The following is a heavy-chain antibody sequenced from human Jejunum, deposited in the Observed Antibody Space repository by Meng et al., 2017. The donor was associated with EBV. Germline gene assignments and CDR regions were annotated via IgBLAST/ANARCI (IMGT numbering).Heavy chain of an antibody. CDR3: TILSHCDGGICYSYDY. Sequence: HVPCVAPGSEGHQPAVFVKVPFKVFCYTFPNYGGSWVRQAPGQGLEWMGWISAYNGNTDYAQKLQGRVTMTTDTHTSTAYMELRSLRSDDTAVYYCTILSHCDGGICYSYDYWGQGTLVTVSS. CDR2: ISAYNGNT. D-gene: IGHD2-15*01. CDR1: CYTFPNYG. V-gene: IGHV1-18*01. J-gene: IGHJ4*02.